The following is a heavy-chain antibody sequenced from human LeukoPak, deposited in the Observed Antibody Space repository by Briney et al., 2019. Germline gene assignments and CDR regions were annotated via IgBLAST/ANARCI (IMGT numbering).Heavy chain of an antibody. Sequence: GGSLRLSCAAPGFTFSRYSMNWVRQAPGKGLEWVSYISSGSRTIYYADSVKGRFTMYRDNAKNSLYLQMNSLRAEDTAVYYCARESISGHRDFDYWGQGALVTVSS. V-gene: IGHV3-48*01. D-gene: IGHD1-26*01. CDR1: GFTFSRYS. J-gene: IGHJ4*02. CDR2: ISSGSRTI. CDR3: ARESISGHRDFDY.